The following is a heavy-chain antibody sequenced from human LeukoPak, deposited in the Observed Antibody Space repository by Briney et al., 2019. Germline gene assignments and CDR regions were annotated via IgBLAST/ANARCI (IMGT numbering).Heavy chain of an antibody. D-gene: IGHD3-22*01. J-gene: IGHJ4*02. V-gene: IGHV3-43*02. Sequence: GGSLRLSCAASGFTFDDYAMHGVRQAPGKGLLWVSLISGDGGWTYYADSLKGRFTISRDNSKNSLYLQMNSLTTEDTALYYCAKDGGGGYSSTYFFDNWGQGTLVTVSS. CDR1: GFTFDDYA. CDR2: ISGDGGWT. CDR3: AKDGGGGYSSTYFFDN.